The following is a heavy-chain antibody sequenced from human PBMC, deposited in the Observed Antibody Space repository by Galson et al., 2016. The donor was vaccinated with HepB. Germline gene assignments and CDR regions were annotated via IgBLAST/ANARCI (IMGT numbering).Heavy chain of an antibody. CDR3: ARGARHYDVLRTHGLDV. J-gene: IGHJ6*02. Sequence: CAISGDSVSSNTAAWNWIRQSPSRGLEWLGRAYYRSRWYRGYAESLKGRIDISPDTSKNHFSLQLNSVTPEDTSVYFCARGARHYDVLRTHGLDVWGRGTTVTVS. D-gene: IGHD3-9*01. V-gene: IGHV6-1*01. CDR1: GDSVSSNTAA. CDR2: AYYRSRWYR.